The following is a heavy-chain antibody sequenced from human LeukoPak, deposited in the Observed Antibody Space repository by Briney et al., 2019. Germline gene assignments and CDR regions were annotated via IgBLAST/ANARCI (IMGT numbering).Heavy chain of an antibody. D-gene: IGHD6-19*01. J-gene: IGHJ4*02. CDR2: IYHSGST. CDR1: GGSISSGGYS. CDR3: ARYKQWLVGPDY. Sequence: SQTLSLTCAVSGGSISSGGYSWSWIRQPPGKGLEWIGYIYHSGSTYYNPSLKSRVTISVDTSKNQFSLKLSSVTAADTAVYYCARYKQWLVGPDYWGQGTLVTVSS. V-gene: IGHV4-30-2*01.